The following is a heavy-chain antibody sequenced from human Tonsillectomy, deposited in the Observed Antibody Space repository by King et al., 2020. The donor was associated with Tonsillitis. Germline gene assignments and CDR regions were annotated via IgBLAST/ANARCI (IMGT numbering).Heavy chain of an antibody. CDR3: ARDPWGYCSNGVCYGAFDI. Sequence: VQLVESGGGLVQPGGSLRLSCTPFGIDFKSHWMSWVRQAPGKGLEWVANIKEDGSEKYYVDSVKGRFNISRDNAKNSMYLQMNSLRAEDMAVYYCARDPWGYCSNGVCYGAFDIWGQGTMVTVSS. D-gene: IGHD2-8*01. J-gene: IGHJ3*02. CDR1: GIDFKSHW. V-gene: IGHV3-7*04. CDR2: IKEDGSEK.